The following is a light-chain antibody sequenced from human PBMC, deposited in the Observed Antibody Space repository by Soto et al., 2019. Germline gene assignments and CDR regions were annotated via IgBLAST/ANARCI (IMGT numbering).Light chain of an antibody. J-gene: IGLJ1*01. CDR2: GNS. V-gene: IGLV1-40*01. CDR1: ISNIGAGYD. CDR3: QSYDSSLSQNV. Sequence: HSVLTHPPSVSGAPGQRVTISCTGSISNIGAGYDVHWYQQLPGTAPKLLIYGNSNRPSGVPDRFSGSKSGTSASLAITGLQAEDEADYYCQSYDSSLSQNVFGTGTKVTVL.